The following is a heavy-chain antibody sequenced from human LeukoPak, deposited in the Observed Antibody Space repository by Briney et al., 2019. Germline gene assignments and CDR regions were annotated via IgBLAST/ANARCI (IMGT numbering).Heavy chain of an antibody. CDR3: ARAKRPPAYYYYYYMDV. CDR2: IYHSGST. J-gene: IGHJ6*03. Sequence: SETLSLTCTVSGYSISSGYYWGWIRQPPGKGLEWIGSIYHSGSTYYNPSLKSRVTISVDTSKNQFSLKLSSVTAADTAVYYCARAKRPPAYYYYYYMDVWGKGTTVTVSS. CDR1: GYSISSGYY. V-gene: IGHV4-38-2*02.